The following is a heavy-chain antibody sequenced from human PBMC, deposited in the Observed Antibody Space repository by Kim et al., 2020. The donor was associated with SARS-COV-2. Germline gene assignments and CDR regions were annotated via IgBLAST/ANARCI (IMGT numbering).Heavy chain of an antibody. D-gene: IGHD6-6*01. CDR3: ARGSSSSSRYYYYYAMDV. Sequence: KGRFTMSRDNAKNSLCLQMNSLRADDTAVYYCARGSSSSSRYYYYYAMDVWGQGTTVTVSS. V-gene: IGHV3-11*06. J-gene: IGHJ6*02.